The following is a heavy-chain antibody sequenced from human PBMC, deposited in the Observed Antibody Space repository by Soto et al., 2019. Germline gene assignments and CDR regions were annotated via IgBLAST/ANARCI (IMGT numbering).Heavy chain of an antibody. J-gene: IGHJ4*02. CDR3: ASFAVAVGVSLYRNSSVI. V-gene: IGHV3-21*01. D-gene: IGHD6-19*01. CDR2: ISSSSSYI. CDR1: GFTFSSYS. Sequence: EVQLVESGGGLVKPGGSLRLSCAASGFTFSSYSMNWVRQAPGKGLEWVSSISSSSSYIYYADSVKGRFTISRDNAKNSLYLQMNSLRAEDTAVYYCASFAVAVGVSLYRNSSVIWGQGTLVTVSS.